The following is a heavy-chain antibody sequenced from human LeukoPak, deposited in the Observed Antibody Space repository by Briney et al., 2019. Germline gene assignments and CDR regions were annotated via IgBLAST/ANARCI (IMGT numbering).Heavy chain of an antibody. D-gene: IGHD6-6*01. V-gene: IGHV3-74*01. CDR1: GFTFSSYW. Sequence: PGGSLRLSCAASGFTFSSYWMNWVRQAPGKGLVGVSRIASDGSSTTYADSVKGRFSISRDNAKNTLYLQVNNLRAEDTAVYYCARGPNSNWSGLDFWGQGTLLTVSS. CDR2: IASDGSST. J-gene: IGHJ4*02. CDR3: ARGPNSNWSGLDF.